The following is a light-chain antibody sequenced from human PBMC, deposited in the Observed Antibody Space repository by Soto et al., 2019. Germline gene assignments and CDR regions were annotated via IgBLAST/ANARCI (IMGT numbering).Light chain of an antibody. CDR2: KVS. CDR1: QSLVHSDGNTY. CDR3: MQATRWPWT. Sequence: DVVMTQSPLSLPVTLGQPASISCRSSQSLVHSDGNTYLSWFQQRPGQSPRRLLYKVSNRDSGVPDRFGGSGSGTDFTLKISRVEAEDVGIYYCMQATRWPWTFGQGTKVEIE. V-gene: IGKV2-30*02. J-gene: IGKJ1*01.